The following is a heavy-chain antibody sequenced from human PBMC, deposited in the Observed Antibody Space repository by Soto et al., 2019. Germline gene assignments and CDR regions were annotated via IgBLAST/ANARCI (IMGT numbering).Heavy chain of an antibody. CDR2: IIPIFGTA. V-gene: IGHV1-69*01. CDR3: ARARAYPRHSYGMDV. CDR1: VVTFSSYA. Sequence: QVQLVQSGAEVKNPGSSVKVSCKASVVTFSSYAISWVRQAPGQGLEWMGGIIPIFGTANYAQKFQGRVTITADESTSTAYMELSSLRSEDTAVYYCARARAYPRHSYGMDVWGQGTTVTVSS. J-gene: IGHJ6*02.